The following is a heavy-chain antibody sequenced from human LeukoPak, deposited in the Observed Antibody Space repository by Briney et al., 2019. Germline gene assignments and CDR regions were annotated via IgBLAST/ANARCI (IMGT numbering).Heavy chain of an antibody. CDR3: ASGSGSPPNHCYYYYGMDV. D-gene: IGHD3-10*01. CDR2: ISSSSSYI. Sequence: GGSLRLSCAASGFTFSSYSMNWVRQAPGKGLEWVSSISSSSSYIYYADSVKGRFTISRDNAKNSLYLQMNSLRAEDTAVYYCASGSGSPPNHCYYYYGMDVWGQGTTVTVSS. J-gene: IGHJ6*02. V-gene: IGHV3-21*01. CDR1: GFTFSSYS.